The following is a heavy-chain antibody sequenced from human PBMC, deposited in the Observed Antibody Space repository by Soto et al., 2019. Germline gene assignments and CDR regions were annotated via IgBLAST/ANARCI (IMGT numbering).Heavy chain of an antibody. CDR1: GFTFTSYG. J-gene: IGHJ4*02. Sequence: LRLSCTASGFTFTSYGMGWVRQAPGKGLQWVSTIRGDGGQTHYTDSVKGRFSISRDNSKNTVYLQMDSLRAEDTAMYFCARDVGLDSDDFFAYWGQGTQVTVSS. D-gene: IGHD3-9*01. CDR3: ARDVGLDSDDFFAY. V-gene: IGHV3-23*01. CDR2: IRGDGGQT.